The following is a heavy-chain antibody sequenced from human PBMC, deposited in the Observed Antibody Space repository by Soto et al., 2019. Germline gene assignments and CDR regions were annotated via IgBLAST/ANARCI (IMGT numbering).Heavy chain of an antibody. CDR1: GFTFTSYG. J-gene: IGHJ4*02. Sequence: LRLSCTASGFTFTSYGMGWVRQAPGKGLQWVSTIRGDGGQTHYTDSVKGRFSISRDNSKNTVYLQMDSLRAEDTAMYFCARDVGLDSDDFFAYWGQGTQVTVSS. D-gene: IGHD3-9*01. CDR3: ARDVGLDSDDFFAY. V-gene: IGHV3-23*01. CDR2: IRGDGGQT.